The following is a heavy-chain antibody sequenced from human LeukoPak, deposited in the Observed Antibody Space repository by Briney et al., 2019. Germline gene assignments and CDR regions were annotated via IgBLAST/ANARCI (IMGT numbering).Heavy chain of an antibody. V-gene: IGHV1-69*05. J-gene: IGHJ4*02. CDR1: GGTFGSYA. D-gene: IGHD3-10*01. CDR2: IIPIFGTA. Sequence: GSSVKVSCKASGGTFGSYAISWVRQAPGQGLEWMGRIIPIFGTANYAQKFQGRVTITTDESTSTAYMELSSLRSEDTAVYYCARVSGGSGSYGDFDYWGQGTLVTVSS. CDR3: ARVSGGSGSYGDFDY.